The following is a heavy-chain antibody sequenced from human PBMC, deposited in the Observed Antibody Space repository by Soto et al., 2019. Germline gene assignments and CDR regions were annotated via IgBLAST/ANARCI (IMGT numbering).Heavy chain of an antibody. D-gene: IGHD3-22*01. V-gene: IGHV3-30*18. Sequence: GGSLRLSCAASGFSLNDYGMHWARQPPGKGLEWVADISYDGRNKYYTDSVRGRFTISRDISKGTLYLQMNSLRPEDTAVYYCAKSNRGAYDTPDFWGQGTPVTVSS. CDR3: AKSNRGAYDTPDF. J-gene: IGHJ4*02. CDR1: GFSLNDYG. CDR2: ISYDGRNK.